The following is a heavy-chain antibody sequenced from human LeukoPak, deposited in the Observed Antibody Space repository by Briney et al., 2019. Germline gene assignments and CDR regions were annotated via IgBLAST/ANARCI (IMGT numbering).Heavy chain of an antibody. J-gene: IGHJ4*02. CDR1: GGSISSGDYY. CDR3: ARQYGIAVALDY. Sequence: PSETLSLTCTVSGGSISSGDYYWSWIRQPPGKGLEWIGYIYYSGSTNYNPSLKSRVTISVDTSKNQFSLKLSSVTAADTAVYYCARQYGIAVALDYWGQGTLVTVSS. CDR2: IYYSGST. V-gene: IGHV4-61*08. D-gene: IGHD6-19*01.